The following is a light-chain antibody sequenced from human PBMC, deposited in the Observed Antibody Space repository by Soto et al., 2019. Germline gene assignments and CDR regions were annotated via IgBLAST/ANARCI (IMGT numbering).Light chain of an antibody. CDR2: AAS. CDR1: QSINIW. J-gene: IGKJ3*01. Sequence: DIQMTQSPSTLSASVGDRVTITCRARQSINIWLAWYQKKPGKAPKLLIYAASSLQSGVPARFRGSGSGTEFTLTINSLQPEDFATYYCQQSYSSRFSFGPGTTVDFK. CDR3: QQSYSSRFS. V-gene: IGKV1-5*01.